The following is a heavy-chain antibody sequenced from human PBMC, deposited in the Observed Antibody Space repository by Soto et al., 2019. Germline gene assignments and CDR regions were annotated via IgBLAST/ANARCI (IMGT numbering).Heavy chain of an antibody. CDR2: IRSEADGGTI. D-gene: IGHD5-18*01. CDR3: MDTNMAAAWDF. Sequence: EVQLVESGGSSVKPGGSLRLSCAASGFSFSNAWMNWVRQAPGKGLEWVGRIRSEADGGTIQYAAPVEGRFAISRDDRKDTLYLQMNSLKLEDTAVYYCMDTNMAAAWDFWGHGTLVTVSS. CDR1: GFSFSNAW. V-gene: IGHV3-15*07. J-gene: IGHJ4*01.